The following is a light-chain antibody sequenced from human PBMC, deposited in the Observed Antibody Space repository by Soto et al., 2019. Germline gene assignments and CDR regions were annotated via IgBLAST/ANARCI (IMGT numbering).Light chain of an antibody. Sequence: DIQMTQSPSSLSASVGDRVTITCQASHDINNYLNWYQQKPGKVPNLLIYDASNLQSGVPSRFSGSGSGTDFTLTISSLQPEDIATYYCQQYDTPSITFGQGTRLEIK. CDR1: HDINNY. V-gene: IGKV1-33*01. J-gene: IGKJ5*01. CDR3: QQYDTPSIT. CDR2: DAS.